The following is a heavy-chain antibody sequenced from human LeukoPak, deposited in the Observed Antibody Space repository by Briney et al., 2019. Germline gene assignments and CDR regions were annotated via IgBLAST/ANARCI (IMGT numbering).Heavy chain of an antibody. CDR2: IYHTGNT. Sequence: SETLSLTCTVSGASISSGGYFWSWIRQPPGKDLEWIGYIYHTGNTYYNPSLESRVTMSVDKSKNQFSLSLASVTVADTAVYYCARERPLDTVVSQDFWGQGTLVIVSS. CDR1: GASISSGGYF. CDR3: ARERPLDTVVSQDF. D-gene: IGHD4-23*01. J-gene: IGHJ4*02. V-gene: IGHV4-30-2*01.